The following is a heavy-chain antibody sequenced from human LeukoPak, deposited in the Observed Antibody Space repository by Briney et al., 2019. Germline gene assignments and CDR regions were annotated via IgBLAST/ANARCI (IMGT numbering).Heavy chain of an antibody. Sequence: PGGSLRLSCAASGFTFSSYSMNWVRQAPGKGLEWVSYISSSSSTIYYADSVKGRFTISRDNAKNSLYLQMNSLRAEDTAVYYCARGGYSGYGYFDYWGQGTLVTVSS. CDR1: GFTFSSYS. D-gene: IGHD5-12*01. CDR3: ARGGYSGYGYFDY. J-gene: IGHJ4*02. V-gene: IGHV3-48*01. CDR2: ISSSSSTI.